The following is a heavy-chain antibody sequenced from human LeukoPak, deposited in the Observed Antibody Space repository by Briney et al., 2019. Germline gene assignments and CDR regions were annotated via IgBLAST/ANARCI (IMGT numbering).Heavy chain of an antibody. CDR1: GYTFTSYY. CDR3: ARDGRLRFLEWLLYELDY. V-gene: IGHV1-46*01. Sequence: ASVKVSCKASGYTFTSYYMHWVRQAPGQGLEWMGIINPSGGSTSYAQKFQGRVTMTRDTSTSTVYMELSSLRSEDTAVYYCARDGRLRFLEWLLYELDYWGQGTLVTVSP. CDR2: INPSGGST. D-gene: IGHD3-3*01. J-gene: IGHJ4*02.